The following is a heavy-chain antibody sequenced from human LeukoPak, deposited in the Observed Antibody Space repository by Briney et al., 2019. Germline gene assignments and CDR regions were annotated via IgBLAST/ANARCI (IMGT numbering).Heavy chain of an antibody. J-gene: IGHJ6*03. CDR2: ISGTGANT. D-gene: IGHD7-27*01. V-gene: IGHV3-23*01. Sequence: GGSLRLSCAVSGFTFSNYVMIWVRQAPGKGLEWVSAISGTGANTFYADSVKGRFTMSRDNPKNMLYLQMNSLRAEDTALYYCAKGIRQLGNYYYYMDVWGKGTTVTVSS. CDR3: AKGIRQLGNYYYYMDV. CDR1: GFTFSNYV.